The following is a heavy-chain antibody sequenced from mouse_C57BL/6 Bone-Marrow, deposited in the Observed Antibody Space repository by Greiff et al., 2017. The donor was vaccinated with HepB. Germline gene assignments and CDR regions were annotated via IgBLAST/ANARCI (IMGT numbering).Heavy chain of an antibody. J-gene: IGHJ4*01. CDR2: IHPNSGST. CDR3: AREKDSSGPGENAMDY. D-gene: IGHD3-2*02. V-gene: IGHV1-64*01. Sequence: QVQLQQPGAELVKPGASVKLSCKASGYTFTSYWMHWVKQRPGQGLEWIGMIHPNSGSTNYNEKFKSKATLTVDKSSSTAYMQLSSLTSEDSAVYYCAREKDSSGPGENAMDYWGQGTSVTVSS. CDR1: GYTFTSYW.